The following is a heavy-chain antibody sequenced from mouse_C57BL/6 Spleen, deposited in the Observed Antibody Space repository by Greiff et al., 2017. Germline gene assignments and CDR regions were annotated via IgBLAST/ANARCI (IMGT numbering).Heavy chain of an antibody. V-gene: IGHV6-6*01. Sequence: EVQRVESGGGLVQPGGSMKLSCAASGFTFSDAWMDWVRQSPEKGLEWVAEIRNKANNHATYYAESVKGRFTISRDDAKSSVYLQMNSLRAEDTGIYYCTRRGPLGTYYFDYWGQGTTLTVSS. CDR1: GFTFSDAW. CDR3: TRRGPLGTYYFDY. D-gene: IGHD3-1*01. CDR2: IRNKANNHAT. J-gene: IGHJ2*01.